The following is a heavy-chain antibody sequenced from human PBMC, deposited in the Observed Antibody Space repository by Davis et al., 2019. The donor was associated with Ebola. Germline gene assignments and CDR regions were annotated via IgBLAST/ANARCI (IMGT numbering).Heavy chain of an antibody. CDR2: IKEDGSEK. D-gene: IGHD2-15*01. CDR3: ARERVTCGGGSCYYSGLDV. Sequence: GGSLRLSCAASGFTFSSHWMSWVRQAPGKGLEWVANIKEDGSEKFYVDSLKGRFAISRDNAKNSLFLQINSLGAEDTAVYYCARERVTCGGGSCYYSGLDVWGQGTTVTVSS. J-gene: IGHJ6*02. V-gene: IGHV3-7*03. CDR1: GFTFSSHW.